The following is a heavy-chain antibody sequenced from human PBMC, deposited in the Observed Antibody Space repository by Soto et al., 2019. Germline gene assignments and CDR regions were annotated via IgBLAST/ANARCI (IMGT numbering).Heavy chain of an antibody. CDR1: GFTFSTYA. D-gene: IGHD6-6*01. J-gene: IGHJ4*02. CDR3: AKGSASARPYYFDY. CDR2: ITGSGGST. V-gene: IGHV3-23*01. Sequence: PGGSLRLSCAAYGFTFSTYAMSWVRQAPGKGLEWVSAITGSGGSTYYADSVKGRFTISRDNSKNTLYLQMNSLRDEDTAVYYCAKGSASARPYYFDYWGQGTLVTVSS.